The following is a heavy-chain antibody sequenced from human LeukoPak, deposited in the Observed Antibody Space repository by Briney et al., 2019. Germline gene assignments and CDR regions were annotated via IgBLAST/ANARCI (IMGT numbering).Heavy chain of an antibody. Sequence: PSETLSLTCTVSGGSISSYYWSWIRQPPGKGLEWIGYIYYSGSTNYNSSFKSRVTISIDTSKNQFSLRLSSVTAADTAVYYCARVAGLRHIDYWGQGTLVTVSS. D-gene: IGHD5-12*01. V-gene: IGHV4-59*01. J-gene: IGHJ4*02. CDR2: IYYSGST. CDR1: GGSISSYY. CDR3: ARVAGLRHIDY.